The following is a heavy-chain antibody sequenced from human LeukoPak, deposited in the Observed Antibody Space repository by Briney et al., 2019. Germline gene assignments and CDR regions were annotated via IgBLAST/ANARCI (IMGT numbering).Heavy chain of an antibody. CDR3: ASRPLLWLGESSGGDV. J-gene: IGHJ6*02. V-gene: IGHV4-34*01. Sequence: SETLSLTCAVYGGSFSGYYWSWIRQPPGKGLEWIGEINHSGSTNYNPSLKSRVTISVDTSKNQFSLKLSSVTAADTAVYYCASRPLLWLGESSGGDVWGQGTTVTVSS. CDR2: INHSGST. D-gene: IGHD3-10*01. CDR1: GGSFSGYY.